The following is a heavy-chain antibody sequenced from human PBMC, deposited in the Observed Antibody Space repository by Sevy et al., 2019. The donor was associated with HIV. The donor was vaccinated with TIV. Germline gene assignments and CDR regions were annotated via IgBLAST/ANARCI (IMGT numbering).Heavy chain of an antibody. J-gene: IGHJ4*01. V-gene: IGHV3-30-3*01. CDR3: ARDGGYSIKWYPLY. Sequence: GGSLRLSCAASGFAFSSHAMHWVRQAPGKGLEWVAVISYEGTETFYAASVEGRFTISRDKSQNMLSLQINSLRPEDTAVYYCARDGGYSIKWYPLYWGHGTLVTVSS. CDR2: ISYEGTET. D-gene: IGHD6-13*01. CDR1: GFAFSSHA.